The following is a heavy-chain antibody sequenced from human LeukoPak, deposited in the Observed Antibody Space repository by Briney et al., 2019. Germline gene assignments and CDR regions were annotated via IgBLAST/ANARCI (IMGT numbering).Heavy chain of an antibody. CDR3: AKDVFSANWYCFDQ. V-gene: IGHV3-9*01. Sequence: PGRSLRLSCAASGFAFDEYAMHWVRQVPGKGLEWVSGISFNSGGVGYADSVKGRFSTSRDNAKKSLYLQMNNLRPEDTAFYFCAKDVFSANWYCFDQWGQGTLVTVSS. CDR1: GFAFDEYA. CDR2: ISFNSGGV. D-gene: IGHD4/OR15-4a*01. J-gene: IGHJ4*02.